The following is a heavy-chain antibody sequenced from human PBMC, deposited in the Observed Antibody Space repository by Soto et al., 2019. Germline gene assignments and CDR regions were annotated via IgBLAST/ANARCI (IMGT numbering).Heavy chain of an antibody. Sequence: EVQFVESGGDLVQPGGSLRLSCAASGFAFSQYWINWVRQSPGKGLEWVAIMNQDGSKRYYGASVMGRFTISRDNGKSSLSLQMNSLRDDDTAVYFCARAMGLSGYSSEFDYWGLGTRVTVTS. CDR1: GFAFSQYW. D-gene: IGHD5-12*01. J-gene: IGHJ4*02. CDR2: MNQDGSKR. CDR3: ARAMGLSGYSSEFDY. V-gene: IGHV3-7*03.